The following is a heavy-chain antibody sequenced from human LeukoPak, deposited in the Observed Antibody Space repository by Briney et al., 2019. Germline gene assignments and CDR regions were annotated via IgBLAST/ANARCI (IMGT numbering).Heavy chain of an antibody. D-gene: IGHD2-15*01. CDR3: AKNGYQVLHYYMDV. CDR2: INPNSGGT. J-gene: IGHJ6*03. Sequence: ASVKVSCKASGYTFTSYDINWVRQATGQGLEWMGWINPNSGGTNYAQKFQGRVTMTRDTSISTAYMELSSLRPEDTAVYYCAKNGYQVLHYYMDVWGKGTMVT. CDR1: GYTFTSYD. V-gene: IGHV1-2*02.